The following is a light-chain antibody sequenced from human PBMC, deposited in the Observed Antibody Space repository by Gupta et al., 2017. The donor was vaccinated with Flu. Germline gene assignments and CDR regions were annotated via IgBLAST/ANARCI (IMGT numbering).Light chain of an antibody. CDR2: EVT. CDR3: CSDSASSDSV. Sequence: ITITCNGTCSDVGSYNLVSWYHQHTGKALKLIICEVTKRTAGIANRFSGSKSGSTASLTISGLEAEDEADYYGCSDSASSDSVFGTGTKVTVL. J-gene: IGLJ1*01. V-gene: IGLV2-23*02. CDR1: CSDVGSYNL.